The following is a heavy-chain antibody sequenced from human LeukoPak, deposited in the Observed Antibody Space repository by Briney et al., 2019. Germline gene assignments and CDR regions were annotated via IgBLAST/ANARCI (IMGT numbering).Heavy chain of an antibody. Sequence: GGSLRLSCAASGFTFSSYTMSWVRQAPGKGLEWVSGVSGSGGSTHYADSVKGRFTISRDNSKNTLYLQMNSLRAEDTAVYYCAKGALRFLNWLPSFNVFNTWGQGTMV. V-gene: IGHV3-23*01. CDR1: GFTFSSYT. CDR2: VSGSGGST. CDR3: AKGALRFLNWLPSFNVFNT. J-gene: IGHJ3*02. D-gene: IGHD3-3*01.